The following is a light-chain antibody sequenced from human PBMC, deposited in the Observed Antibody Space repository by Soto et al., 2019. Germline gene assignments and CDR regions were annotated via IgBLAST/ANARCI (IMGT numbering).Light chain of an antibody. V-gene: IGLV2-14*01. CDR2: AVS. CDR1: SSDVDGYKY. CDR3: SSYTSRSTFWV. J-gene: IGLJ3*02. Sequence: QSALTQPASVSGSPGQSITISCTGTSSDVDGYKYVSWYQQHPGKAPKLMIYAVSNRPSGVSNRFSGSKSGDTASLTISGLQAEDEAHYYCSSYTSRSTFWVFGGGTKLTVL.